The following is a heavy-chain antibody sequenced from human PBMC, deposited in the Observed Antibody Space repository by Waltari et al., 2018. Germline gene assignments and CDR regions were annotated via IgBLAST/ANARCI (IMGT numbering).Heavy chain of an antibody. CDR3: TGGAVTGTDF. CDR2: SRSKPNNYAT. V-gene: IGHV3-73*01. Sequence: EVQVVESGGGLVQPGGSLKLSCATSRFTFSGPTIHWVRQTSGKVLEWIGRSRSKPNNYATRYTASVEGRFTISRDDSENTAYLQMSSLMTEDTAVYYCTGGAVTGTDFWGQGTLVTVSS. CDR1: RFTFSGPT. D-gene: IGHD6-13*01. J-gene: IGHJ4*02.